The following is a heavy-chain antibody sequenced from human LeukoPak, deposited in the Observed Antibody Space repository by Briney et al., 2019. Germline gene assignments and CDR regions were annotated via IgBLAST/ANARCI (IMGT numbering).Heavy chain of an antibody. CDR1: GYTFTGYY. CDR2: INPNSGGT. Sequence: GATVKVSCKASGYTFTGYYMHWVRQAPGQGLEWMGWINPNSGGTNYAQKFQGRVTMTRDTSISTAYMELSRLRSEDTAVYYCARDGEWELHDWFDPWGQGTLVTVSS. D-gene: IGHD1-26*01. J-gene: IGHJ5*02. V-gene: IGHV1-2*02. CDR3: ARDGEWELHDWFDP.